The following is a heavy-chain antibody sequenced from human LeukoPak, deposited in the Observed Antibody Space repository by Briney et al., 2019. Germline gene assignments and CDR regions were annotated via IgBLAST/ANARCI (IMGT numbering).Heavy chain of an antibody. Sequence: GESLKISCKGSGYSFTSYWIGWVRQMPGKGLEWMGIIYPGDSDTRYSPSFQGQVTISADKSISTAYLQWSSLKASDTAMYYCARHQGAFIPMYGSGWYYDYWGQGTLVTVSS. CDR1: GYSFTSYW. J-gene: IGHJ4*02. V-gene: IGHV5-51*01. CDR3: ARHQGAFIPMYGSGWYYDY. CDR2: IYPGDSDT. D-gene: IGHD6-19*01.